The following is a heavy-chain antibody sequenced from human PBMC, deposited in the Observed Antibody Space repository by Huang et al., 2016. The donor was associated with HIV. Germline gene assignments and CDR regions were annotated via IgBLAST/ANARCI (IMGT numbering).Heavy chain of an antibody. CDR1: VYTFTQYP. CDR3: ATTAFDY. J-gene: IGHJ4*02. Sequence: VHLVQSGAEVRRTGASVKISCKTFVYTFTQYPMNWVRQAPGQGLEWVGWINTVNGTTSYSPNLQGRLPISRDTSACAGFMELTVLTYKDTCVYYCATTAFDYWGQGTLVTVSP. CDR2: INTVNGTT. V-gene: IGHV1-3*04.